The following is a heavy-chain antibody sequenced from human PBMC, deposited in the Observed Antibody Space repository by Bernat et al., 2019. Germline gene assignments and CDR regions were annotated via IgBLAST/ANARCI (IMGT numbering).Heavy chain of an antibody. CDR1: GFTFSSYG. V-gene: IGHV3-33*01. CDR2: IWQDGGKK. CDR3: ARDMSSGHVYIDY. J-gene: IGHJ4*02. Sequence: QVQLVESGGGVVQPGRSLRLSCAASGFTFSSYGMHWVRQVPGKGLEWVAVIWQDGGKKYHADSVKGRFTISRDNSKNTLYLQMNSLRAEDTAVYYCARDMSSGHVYIDYWGQGILITVSS. D-gene: IGHD3-22*01.